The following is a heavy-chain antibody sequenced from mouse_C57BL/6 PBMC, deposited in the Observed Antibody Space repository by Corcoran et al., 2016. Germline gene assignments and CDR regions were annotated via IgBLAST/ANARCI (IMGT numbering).Heavy chain of an antibody. Sequence: EVQLQQSGPELVKPGASVKISCKASGYTFTDYYMNWVKQSHGKSLEWIGDINPNNGGTSYNQKFKGKATLTVDKSSSTAYMELRSLTSEDSAVYYCARWVGYYSYFDVWGTGTTVTVSS. CDR3: ARWVGYYSYFDV. D-gene: IGHD2-2*01. J-gene: IGHJ1*03. CDR2: INPNNGGT. CDR1: GYTFTDYY. V-gene: IGHV1-26*01.